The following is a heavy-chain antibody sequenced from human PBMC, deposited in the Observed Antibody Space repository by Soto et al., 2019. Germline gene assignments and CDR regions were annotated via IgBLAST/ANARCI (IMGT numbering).Heavy chain of an antibody. D-gene: IGHD1-7*01. CDR1: GYTFTSSG. Sequence: QIQLVQSGAEVKKPGASVKVSCKASGYTFTSSGFNWVRQAPGQGLEWMGWISANSGNTNYAQNLQGRVTMTTDTSTSTAYMELRSLTSEDTAVYYCARAGASDWNYVSSSSWGQGTLVTVSS. CDR2: ISANSGNT. V-gene: IGHV1-18*04. J-gene: IGHJ4*02. CDR3: ARAGASDWNYVSSSS.